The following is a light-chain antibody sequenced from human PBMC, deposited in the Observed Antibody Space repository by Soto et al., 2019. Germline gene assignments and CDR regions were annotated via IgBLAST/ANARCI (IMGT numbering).Light chain of an antibody. J-gene: IGLJ3*02. CDR3: SSFTTCSTVV. V-gene: IGLV2-14*01. CDR2: DVS. Sequence: QSALPQPASVSGSPGQSISNSCTGTSSDIGAYNYVSWYQQHPGKVPKLVIHDVSNRPSGVSDRFSGSKSGNTASLTISGLQAEDEADYYCSSFTTCSTVVFGGGTKLTVL. CDR1: SSDIGAYNY.